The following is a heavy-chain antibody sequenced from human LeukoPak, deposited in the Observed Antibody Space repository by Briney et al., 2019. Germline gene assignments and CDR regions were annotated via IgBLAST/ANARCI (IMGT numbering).Heavy chain of an antibody. V-gene: IGHV5-51*01. CDR1: GDSFTKYW. CDR3: ARHLRYYYDSSGYADYYYMDV. D-gene: IGHD3-22*01. CDR2: IYPGDSDT. Sequence: GESLKISCKGSGDSFTKYWIGWARQMPGKGLEWMGIIYPGDSDTRYSPSFQGQVTISADKSISTAYLQWSSLKASDTAMYYCARHLRYYYDSSGYADYYYMDVWGKGTTVTVSS. J-gene: IGHJ6*03.